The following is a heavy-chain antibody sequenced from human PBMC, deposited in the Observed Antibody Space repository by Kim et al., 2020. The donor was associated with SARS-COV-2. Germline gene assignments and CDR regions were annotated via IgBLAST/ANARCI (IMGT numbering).Heavy chain of an antibody. V-gene: IGHV4-34*01. CDR3: ARGREYSSSWLDY. J-gene: IGHJ4*02. D-gene: IGHD6-13*01. Sequence: YNPSLKSRVTISVDTSKNQFSLKLSSVTAADTAVYYCARGREYSSSWLDYWGQGTLVTVSS.